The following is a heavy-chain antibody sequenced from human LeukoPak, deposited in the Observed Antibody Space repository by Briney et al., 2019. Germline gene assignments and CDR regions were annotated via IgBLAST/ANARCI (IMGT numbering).Heavy chain of an antibody. D-gene: IGHD4-17*01. V-gene: IGHV3-53*01. CDR2: IYSGGNT. CDR1: GFTVSSNS. CDR3: ARRAGEYSHPYDY. J-gene: IGHJ4*02. Sequence: GGSLRLSCTVSGFTVSSNSMSWVRQAPGKGLEWVSFIYSGGNTLYSDSVKGRFTISRDNSKNTLYLQMNSLRAEDTAVYYCARRAGEYSHPYDYWGQGTLVTVSS.